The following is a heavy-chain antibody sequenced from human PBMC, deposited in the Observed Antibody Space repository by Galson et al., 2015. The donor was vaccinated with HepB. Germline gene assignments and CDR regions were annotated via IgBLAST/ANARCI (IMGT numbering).Heavy chain of an antibody. V-gene: IGHV3-23*01. D-gene: IGHD2-2*01. J-gene: IGHJ6*02. CDR3: AKDSHPMHQYYYYYQYGMDV. CDR1: GFTFKTYA. CDR2: IDGSGDST. Sequence: SLRLSCAASGFTFKTYAMNWVRQAPGKGLEWASTIDGSGDSTYYSDSVQGRFTISRDKNTLYLQMNSLRAGDTAVYYCAKDSHPMHQYYYYYQYGMDVWGQGTTVTVSS.